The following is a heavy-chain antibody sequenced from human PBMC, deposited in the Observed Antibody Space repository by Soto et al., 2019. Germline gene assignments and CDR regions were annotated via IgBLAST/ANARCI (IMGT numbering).Heavy chain of an antibody. CDR2: MYYSGST. V-gene: IGHV4-39*01. J-gene: IGHJ4*02. D-gene: IGHD3-22*01. CDR1: GGSISSSSYF. CDR3: ARMMVLRRGYFDF. Sequence: SETLSLTCSVSGGSISSSSYFWGWIRQPPGKGLEWIGSMYYSGSTYYNPSLKSRVTISVDTSKNQFSLKLSSVTAADTAVYYFARMMVLRRGYFDFWGQGTLVTLSS.